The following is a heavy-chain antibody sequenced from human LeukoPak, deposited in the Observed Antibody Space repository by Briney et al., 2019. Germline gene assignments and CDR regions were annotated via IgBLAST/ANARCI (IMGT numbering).Heavy chain of an antibody. CDR3: ARLVDSSGWYPDY. J-gene: IGHJ4*02. V-gene: IGHV4-39*01. CDR1: GGSISSSSYY. CDR2: IYYSGST. Sequence: SETLSLTCTVSGGSISSSSYYWGWIRQPPGKGLEWIGSIYYSGSTYYNPSLKRRVTISVDTSKNQFSLKMNSVTAADTAVYYCARLVDSSGWYPDYWGQGTLVTVSS. D-gene: IGHD6-19*01.